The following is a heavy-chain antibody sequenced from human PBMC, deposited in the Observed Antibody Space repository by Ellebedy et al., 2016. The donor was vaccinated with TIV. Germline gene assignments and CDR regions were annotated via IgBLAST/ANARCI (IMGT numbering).Heavy chain of an antibody. CDR1: GFTFSSYS. V-gene: IGHV3-48*02. Sequence: GESLKISCAASGFTFSSYSMNWVRQAPGKGLEWVSYISSSSSTIYYADSVKGRFTISRDNAKNSLYLQMNSLRDEDTAVYYCARDTVEVPDGDAFDIWGQGTMVTVSS. J-gene: IGHJ3*02. D-gene: IGHD2-2*01. CDR2: ISSSSSTI. CDR3: ARDTVEVPDGDAFDI.